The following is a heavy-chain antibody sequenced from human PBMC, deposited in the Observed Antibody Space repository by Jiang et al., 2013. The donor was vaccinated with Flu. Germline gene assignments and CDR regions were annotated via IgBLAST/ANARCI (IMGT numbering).Heavy chain of an antibody. Sequence: IGSIQTTTYYADSVQGRFTISRDNTQNSVFLHLGSLRDDDTAFYYCARAGRGWYEFDFWGQGVLVTVSS. CDR3: ARAGRGWYEFDF. J-gene: IGHJ4*01. D-gene: IGHD6-19*01. CDR2: IGSIQTTT. V-gene: IGHV3-48*03.